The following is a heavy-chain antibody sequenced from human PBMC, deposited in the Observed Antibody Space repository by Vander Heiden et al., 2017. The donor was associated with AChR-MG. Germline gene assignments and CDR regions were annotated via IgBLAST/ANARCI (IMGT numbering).Heavy chain of an antibody. CDR3: ARGDSSGRFDFQL. CDR2: INAATGDT. CDR1: GYAFSTYT. J-gene: IGHJ1*01. V-gene: IGHV1-3*01. D-gene: IGHD6-25*01. Sequence: QVHLVQSGAEAKPPGASVKVSCQASGYAFSTYTIHWVRQAPGQRLEWMGWINAATGDTKYLQKFQGRVTITRDTPTETAYMELKRLRSDDTAVFYCARGDSSGRFDFQLWGQGTLVTVSS.